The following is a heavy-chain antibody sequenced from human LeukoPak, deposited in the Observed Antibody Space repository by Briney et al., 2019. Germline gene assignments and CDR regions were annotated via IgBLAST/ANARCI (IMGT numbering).Heavy chain of an antibody. J-gene: IGHJ4*02. CDR1: GFTFSSYA. Sequence: GGSLRLSCEASGFTFSSYAMSWVRQAPGKGLEWVSAISGSGGSTYYADSVKGRFTISRDNSKNTLYLQMNSLRAEDTAVYYCAKANYYDSSGYYRHRDYWGQGTLVTVSS. V-gene: IGHV3-23*01. D-gene: IGHD3-22*01. CDR2: ISGSGGST. CDR3: AKANYYDSSGYYRHRDY.